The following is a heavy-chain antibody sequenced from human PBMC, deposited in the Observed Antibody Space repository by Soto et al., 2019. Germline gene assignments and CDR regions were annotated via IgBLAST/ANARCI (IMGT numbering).Heavy chain of an antibody. V-gene: IGHV3-72*01. CDR2: TRNKANSYTT. J-gene: IGHJ4*02. CDR1: GFSFSDHY. Sequence: GGSLRLSCAASGFSFSDHYIDWVRQAPGKGLEWVGRTRNKANSYTTQYAASVKDRFLISRDESKNSLYLQMNSLKTEDTAVYYCTRETVVIGYVRYTFDYWGKGTLVIGSS. D-gene: IGHD5-12*01. CDR3: TRETVVIGYVRYTFDY.